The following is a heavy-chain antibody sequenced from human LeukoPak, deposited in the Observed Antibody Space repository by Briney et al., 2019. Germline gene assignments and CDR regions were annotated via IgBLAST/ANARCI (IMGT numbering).Heavy chain of an antibody. Sequence: GGSLRLSCTTSGFGSKNYAMSWVRLAPGKGLEWVSIISATGVNTYYADSVKGRFTISRDNSKNTLYLQMNSLRAEDTAVYYCAKKTIVGATVDAFDIWGQGTMVIVSS. V-gene: IGHV3-23*01. CDR1: GFGSKNYA. D-gene: IGHD1-26*01. J-gene: IGHJ3*02. CDR3: AKKTIVGATVDAFDI. CDR2: ISATGVNT.